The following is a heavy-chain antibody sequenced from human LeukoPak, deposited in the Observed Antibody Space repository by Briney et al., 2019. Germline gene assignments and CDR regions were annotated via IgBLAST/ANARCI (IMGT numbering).Heavy chain of an antibody. CDR3: ARDGDYYDSSGYYND. CDR1: GFTFSSAW. CDR2: IRQDGSEK. Sequence: GGSLRLSCVASGFTFSSAWMHWVRQAPGKGLEWVANIRQDGSEKYYVDSVKGRFTISRDNAKNSLYLQMNSLRAEDTALYYCARDGDYYDSSGYYNDWGQGTLVTVSS. D-gene: IGHD3-22*01. V-gene: IGHV3-7*01. J-gene: IGHJ4*02.